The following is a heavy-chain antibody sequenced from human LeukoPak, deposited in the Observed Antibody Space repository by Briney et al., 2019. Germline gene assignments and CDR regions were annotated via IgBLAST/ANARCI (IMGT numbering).Heavy chain of an antibody. CDR2: ISGSGGST. Sequence: GGSLRLSCVVSGVTFSSHWMSWVRQAPGKGLEWVSAISGSGGSTYYADSVKGRFTISRDNSKNTLYLQMNSLRAEDTAVYYCAKDRSYSSSWFDYWGQGTLVTVSS. CDR1: GVTFSSHW. D-gene: IGHD6-13*01. J-gene: IGHJ4*02. V-gene: IGHV3-23*01. CDR3: AKDRSYSSSWFDY.